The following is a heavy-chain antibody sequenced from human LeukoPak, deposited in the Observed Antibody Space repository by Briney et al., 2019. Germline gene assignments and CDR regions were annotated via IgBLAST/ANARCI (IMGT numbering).Heavy chain of an antibody. Sequence: SATLSVTCTVSGGSISSYYWSWMRQPAGKGLEWIGRIYTNGSTNDNPSLKSRVTMSVDMSKNQFFLQLRTVTAADTAVYYWARHFSPIAVIPAASRTDLFAPWGEGTLVTVSS. V-gene: IGHV4-4*07. CDR2: IYTNGST. CDR1: GGSISSYY. J-gene: IGHJ5*02. CDR3: ARHFSPIAVIPAASRTDLFAP. D-gene: IGHD2-2*01.